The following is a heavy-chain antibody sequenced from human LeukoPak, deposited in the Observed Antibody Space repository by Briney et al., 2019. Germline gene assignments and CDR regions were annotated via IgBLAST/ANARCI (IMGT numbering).Heavy chain of an antibody. J-gene: IGHJ4*02. V-gene: IGHV3-23*01. D-gene: IGHD3-9*01. CDR2: IIGSGGST. CDR1: GFTFSNYW. CDR3: AKDHPGTGFFDY. Sequence: GGSLRLSCAVSGFTFSNYWMHWVRQAPGKGLEWVSAIIGSGGSTYYADSVKGRFTISRDNSKNTLYLQVNSLRAEDTAVYYCAKDHPGTGFFDYWGQGTLVTVSS.